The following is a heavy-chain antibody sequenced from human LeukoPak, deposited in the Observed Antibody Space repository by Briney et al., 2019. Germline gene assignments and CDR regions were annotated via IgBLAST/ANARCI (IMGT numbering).Heavy chain of an antibody. D-gene: IGHD6-6*01. CDR3: ARVPSSHNYYYYYMDV. CDR1: GFTFSSYW. Sequence: GGSLRLSCAASGFTFSSYWMSWVRQAPGKGLEWVANIKQDGSEKYYVDSVKGRFTISRDNAKNSLYLQMNSLRAEDTAVYYCARVPSSHNYYYYYMDVWGKGTTVTVSS. CDR2: IKQDGSEK. V-gene: IGHV3-7*01. J-gene: IGHJ6*03.